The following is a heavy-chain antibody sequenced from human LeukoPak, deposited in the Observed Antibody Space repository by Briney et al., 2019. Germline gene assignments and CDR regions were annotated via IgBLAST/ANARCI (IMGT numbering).Heavy chain of an antibody. Sequence: PGRSLRLSCRASGFMFSRLGMQWVRQAPGEGLEWVAMIWHDGSVEEYADSVKGRFTISRDNSQNTLYLQMNSLRDDDTAVYYCAKEGDQFRGYLDAWGKGTTVTVSS. J-gene: IGHJ6*03. CDR3: AKEGDQFRGYLDA. CDR1: GFMFSRLG. V-gene: IGHV3-33*06. CDR2: IWHDGSVE. D-gene: IGHD3-16*01.